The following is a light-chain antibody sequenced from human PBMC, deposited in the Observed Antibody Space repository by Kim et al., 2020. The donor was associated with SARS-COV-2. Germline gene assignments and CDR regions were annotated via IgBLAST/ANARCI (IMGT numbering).Light chain of an antibody. CDR1: QSTSSY. CDR2: AAS. J-gene: IGKJ3*01. Sequence: ASGGDRVTITCRASQSTSSYLNWYQQKPGKAPKLLIYAASSLQSGVPSRFSGSGSGTDFTLTISSLQPEDFATYYCQQSYSTPFTFGPGTKVDIK. CDR3: QQSYSTPFT. V-gene: IGKV1-39*01.